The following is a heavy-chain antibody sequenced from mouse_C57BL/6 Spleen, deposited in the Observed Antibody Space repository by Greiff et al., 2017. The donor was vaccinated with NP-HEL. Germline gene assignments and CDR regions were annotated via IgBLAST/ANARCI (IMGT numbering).Heavy chain of an antibody. D-gene: IGHD1-1*01. V-gene: IGHV5-12*01. CDR2: ISNGGGST. J-gene: IGHJ4*01. CDR1: GFTFSDYY. Sequence: EVKLMESGGGLVQPGGSLKLSCAASGFTFSDYYMYWVRQTPEKRLESVAYISNGGGSTYYPDTVKGRFTISRDNAKNTLYLQMSRLKSEDTAMYYCARRGGYYYGSMDYWGQGTSVTVSS. CDR3: ARRGGYYYGSMDY.